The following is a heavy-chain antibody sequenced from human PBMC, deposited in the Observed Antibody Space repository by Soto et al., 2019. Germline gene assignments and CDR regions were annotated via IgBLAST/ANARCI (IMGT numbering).Heavy chain of an antibody. D-gene: IGHD6-13*01. J-gene: IGHJ6*01. CDR1: GYTFTGYY. V-gene: IGHV1-2*02. CDR2: INPNSGDT. CDR3: ATGGASEAAGTRVYLHTDRVV. Sequence: QVQLVQSGTEVKRPGDSVKVSCKASGYTFTGYYVHWVRQAPGQGLEWMGWINPNSGDTYLAQRFQGRVTMNRDTSIGTAYMELRGLTADDTAEYYCATGGASEAAGTRVYLHTDRVVW.